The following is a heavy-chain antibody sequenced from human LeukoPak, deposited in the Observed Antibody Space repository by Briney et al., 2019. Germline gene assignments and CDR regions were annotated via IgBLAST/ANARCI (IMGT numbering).Heavy chain of an antibody. CDR3: ACRGYYYDSSGFHLNY. D-gene: IGHD3-22*01. Sequence: GASVKVSCKASGYTFTGYHMHWVRQAPGQGLEWMGWINPNSGGTNYAQKFQGRVTMTRDTSISTAYMELSRLRSDDTAVYYCACRGYYYDSSGFHLNYWGQGTLVTVSS. CDR2: INPNSGGT. V-gene: IGHV1-2*02. J-gene: IGHJ4*02. CDR1: GYTFTGYH.